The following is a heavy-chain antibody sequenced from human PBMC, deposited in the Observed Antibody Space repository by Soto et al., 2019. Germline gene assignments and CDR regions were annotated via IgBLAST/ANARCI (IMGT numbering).Heavy chain of an antibody. CDR3: ARHRFGTTVVTPPDY. D-gene: IGHD4-17*01. Sequence: XETLSLICTVCGASISSYDWSWIRKPPGKGLEWIGYIYYSGSTNYNPSLKSRVTISVDTSKNQFSLKLSSVTAADTAVYYCARHRFGTTVVTPPDYCGQGTLVTVSS. CDR2: IYYSGST. CDR1: GASISSYD. J-gene: IGHJ4*02. V-gene: IGHV4-59*01.